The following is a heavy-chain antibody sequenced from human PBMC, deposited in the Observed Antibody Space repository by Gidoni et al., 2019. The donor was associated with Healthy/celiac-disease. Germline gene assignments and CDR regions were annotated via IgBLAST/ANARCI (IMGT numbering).Heavy chain of an antibody. J-gene: IGHJ4*02. D-gene: IGHD6-19*01. V-gene: IGHV1-18*01. CDR2: IRAYNSNT. CDR3: ARPVQAVAGTAASYYFDY. Sequence: QVQLVQSGAEVKKPGASVKVSCKAAGYTFTSYGISWVRQSPVQGIEWMEWIRAYNSNTNYAQQFQGRVTMTTDTSTSTAYMELRILRSDDTAVYYCARPVQAVAGTAASYYFDYWGQGTLVTVSS. CDR1: GYTFTSYG.